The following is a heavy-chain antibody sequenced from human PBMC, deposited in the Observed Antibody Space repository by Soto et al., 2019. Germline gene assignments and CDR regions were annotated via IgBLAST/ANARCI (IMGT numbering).Heavy chain of an antibody. J-gene: IGHJ3*02. D-gene: IGHD1-1*01. CDR3: ARGNNNDDAFDI. CDR1: GVSIISSSYY. V-gene: IGHV4-39*01. Sequence: PSETLSLTCTVSGVSIISSSYYWGWIRQPPGKGLECIGTIYSGGSTFYNPSLESRVTVSVDTSKNQFSLRLTSLTAADTALYYCARGNNNDDAFDIWGHGTMVTVSS. CDR2: IYSGGST.